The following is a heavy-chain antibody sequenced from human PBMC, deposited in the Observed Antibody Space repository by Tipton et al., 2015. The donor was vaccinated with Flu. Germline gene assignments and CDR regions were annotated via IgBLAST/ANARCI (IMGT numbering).Heavy chain of an antibody. J-gene: IGHJ6*02. CDR1: GFTFSSYD. CDR3: ARGPLPDSNWYNGMDV. Sequence: SLRLSCEACGFTFSSYDFHWVRQTTGKGLKWVSGIGASGDTYYPVSVKGRFTISRENAKNSVYLQMRSLRAGDTAVYYCARGPLPDSNWYNGMDVWGQGTMVTVFS. D-gene: IGHD6-13*01. V-gene: IGHV3-13*01. CDR2: IGASGDT.